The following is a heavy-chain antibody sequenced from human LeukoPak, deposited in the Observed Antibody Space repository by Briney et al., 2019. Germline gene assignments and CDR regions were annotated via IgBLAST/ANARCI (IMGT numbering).Heavy chain of an antibody. J-gene: IGHJ5*02. CDR3: ARHYYGSGSYSEGKYNWFDP. V-gene: IGHV5-10-1*01. CDR2: IDPSDSYT. CDR1: GYSFTSYW. Sequence: GESLRISCKGSGYSFTSYWVSWVRQMPGKGLEWMGRIDPSDSYTNYSPSFQGHVTIAADKYISTAYLQRSSLKASDTAMYYCARHYYGSGSYSEGKYNWFDPWGQGTLVTVSS. D-gene: IGHD3-10*01.